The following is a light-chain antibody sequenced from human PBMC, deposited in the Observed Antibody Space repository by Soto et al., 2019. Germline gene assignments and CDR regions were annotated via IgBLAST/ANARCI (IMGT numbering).Light chain of an antibody. J-gene: IGKJ5*01. CDR2: GAS. CDR1: QSVSSSY. Sequence: EIVLTQSPGTLSLSPGERATLSCRASQSVSSSYLAWYQQKPGQAPRLLIYGASSRATGIPDRFSGSGSGTDFTLTSSRLEPEDSAVYYCQQYGSSPPTFGQGTRLEIK. V-gene: IGKV3-20*01. CDR3: QQYGSSPPT.